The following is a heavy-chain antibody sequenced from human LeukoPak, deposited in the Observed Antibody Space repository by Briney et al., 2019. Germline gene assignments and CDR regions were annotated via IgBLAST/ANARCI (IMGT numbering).Heavy chain of an antibody. CDR2: INHSGST. CDR1: GGSFSGYY. D-gene: IGHD3-10*01. Sequence: SETLSLTCAVYGGSFSGYYWSWIRQPPGKGLEWIGEINHSGSTNYNPSLKSRVTVSVDTSKNQFSLKLSSVTAADTAVYYCARLGRSYYYYGMDVWGQGTTVTVSS. J-gene: IGHJ6*02. V-gene: IGHV4-34*01. CDR3: ARLGRSYYYYGMDV.